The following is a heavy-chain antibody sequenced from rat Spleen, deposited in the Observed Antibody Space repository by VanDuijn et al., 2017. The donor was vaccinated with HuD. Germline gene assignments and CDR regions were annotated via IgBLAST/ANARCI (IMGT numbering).Heavy chain of an antibody. J-gene: IGHJ2*01. CDR2: ISYSGSP. D-gene: IGHD1-10*01. V-gene: IGHV3-1*01. CDR1: GFSLTGNN. Sequence: VQLKESGPGLVQPSQTLSLTCTVSGFSLTGNNVYWVRQPPGKGLEWIGHISYSGSPSYSPSLKGRISISRDTSKNQFFLQLDSVTTEDTATYFCARYTATISFDYWGQGVMVTVSS. CDR3: ARYTATISFDY.